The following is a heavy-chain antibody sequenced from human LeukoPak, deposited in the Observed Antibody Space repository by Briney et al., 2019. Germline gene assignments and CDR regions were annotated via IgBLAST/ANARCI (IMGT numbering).Heavy chain of an antibody. Sequence: PGGSLRLSCAASGFTFSSYAMHWVRQAPAKGLEWVAVISYDGSNKYYADSVRGRFTISRDNSKNTLYLQMNSLRAEDTAVYYCARDSRYCSGGSCYRWFDPGGQGTLVTVSA. J-gene: IGHJ5*02. D-gene: IGHD2-15*01. CDR2: ISYDGSNK. V-gene: IGHV3-30-3*01. CDR3: ARDSRYCSGGSCYRWFDP. CDR1: GFTFSSYA.